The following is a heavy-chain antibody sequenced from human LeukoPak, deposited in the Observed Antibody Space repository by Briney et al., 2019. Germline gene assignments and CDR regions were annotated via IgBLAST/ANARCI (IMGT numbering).Heavy chain of an antibody. CDR2: MHPGNGNT. CDR3: AREGSYCVGGDCYSFDF. D-gene: IGHD2-21*02. CDR1: GYRLISNY. J-gene: IGHJ4*02. Sequence: ASVKVSCKASGYRLISNYIQSVRQAPRLRPEWMGWMHPGNGNTRYAEKFQGRDTMTRDTSINTAYIDLSSLRSDDTAVYYCAREGSYCVGGDCYSFDFWGQGTLITVSS. V-gene: IGHV1-2*02.